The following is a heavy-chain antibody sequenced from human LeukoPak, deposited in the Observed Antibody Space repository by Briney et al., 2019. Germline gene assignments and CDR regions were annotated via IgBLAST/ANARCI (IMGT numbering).Heavy chain of an antibody. D-gene: IGHD6-19*01. V-gene: IGHV3-23*01. CDR2: ISGSGGST. CDR3: ARAEFSKRYSSGLYYFDY. J-gene: IGHJ4*02. Sequence: PGGSLRLSCAASGFTFSSYAMSWVRQAPGKGLEWVSAISGSGGSTYYADSVKGRFTISRDNSKNTLYLQMNSLRAEDTAVYYCARAEFSKRYSSGLYYFDYWGQGTLVTVSS. CDR1: GFTFSSYA.